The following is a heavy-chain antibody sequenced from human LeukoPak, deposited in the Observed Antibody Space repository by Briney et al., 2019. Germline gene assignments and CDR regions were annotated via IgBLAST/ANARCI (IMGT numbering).Heavy chain of an antibody. J-gene: IGHJ3*02. CDR3: ARVEDGKQPKGKGAFDI. D-gene: IGHD5-24*01. V-gene: IGHV4-59*01. CDR1: GGSISSYY. CDR2: IYCSGST. Sequence: SETLSLTCTVSGGSISSYYWSWIRQPPGKGLEWIGYIYCSGSTNYNPSLKSRVTISVDTSKNQFSLKLSSVTAADTAVYYCARVEDGKQPKGKGAFDIWGQGTMVTVSS.